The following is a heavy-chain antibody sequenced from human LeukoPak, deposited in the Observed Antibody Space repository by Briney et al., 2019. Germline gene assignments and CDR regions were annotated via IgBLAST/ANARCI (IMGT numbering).Heavy chain of an antibody. Sequence: ASVKVSCKVSGYTLTELSMHWVRQAPGKGLEWMGGFDPEDGETIYAQKFQGRVTMTEDTSTDTAYMELSSLRSEDTAVYYCATDSDPSIAARPRYYYYYYGMDVWGQGTMVTVSS. J-gene: IGHJ6*02. D-gene: IGHD6-6*01. CDR3: ATDSDPSIAARPRYYYYYYGMDV. CDR2: FDPEDGET. CDR1: GYTLTELS. V-gene: IGHV1-24*01.